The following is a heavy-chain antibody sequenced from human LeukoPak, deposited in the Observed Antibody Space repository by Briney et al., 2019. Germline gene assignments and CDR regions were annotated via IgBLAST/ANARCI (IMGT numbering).Heavy chain of an antibody. CDR1: GYTFTDYY. D-gene: IGHD3-22*01. CDR2: INPNSGGT. J-gene: IGHJ4*02. CDR3: ARASYYYDSSGYPGYYFDY. V-gene: IGHV1-2*02. Sequence: GASVKISCKASGYTFTDYYMHWVRQAPGQGLEWMGWINPNSGGTNYTQKFQGRVTMTRDTSISTAYMELSRLRSDDTAVYYCARASYYYDSSGYPGYYFDYWGQGTLVTVYS.